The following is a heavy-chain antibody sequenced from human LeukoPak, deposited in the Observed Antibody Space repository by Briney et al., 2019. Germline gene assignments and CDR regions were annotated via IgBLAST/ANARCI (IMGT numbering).Heavy chain of an antibody. CDR3: ARDVLWFGEYYFDY. Sequence: GGSLRLSCAASGFTFSSYWMSWVRQAPGKGLERVANIKQDGSEKYYVDSVKGRFTISRDNAKNSLYLQMNSLRAEDTAVYYCARDVLWFGEYYFDYWGQGTLVTVSS. D-gene: IGHD3-10*01. CDR2: IKQDGSEK. CDR1: GFTFSSYW. V-gene: IGHV3-7*01. J-gene: IGHJ4*02.